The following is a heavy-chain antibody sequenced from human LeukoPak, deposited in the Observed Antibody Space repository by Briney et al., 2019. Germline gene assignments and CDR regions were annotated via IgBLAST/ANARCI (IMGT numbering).Heavy chain of an antibody. CDR2: IKQDESEK. CDR1: QFTFSSYW. V-gene: IGHV3-7*03. D-gene: IGHD1-26*01. CDR3: ARQSSGIYSLYFNY. Sequence: GGSLRLSCAASQFTFSSYWMSWVRQAPGKGLEWVASIKQDESEKYYVDSVKGRFTISRDNAKNSVSLQMSSLRVEDTAVYYCARQSSGIYSLYFNYWGQGILVTVSS. J-gene: IGHJ4*02.